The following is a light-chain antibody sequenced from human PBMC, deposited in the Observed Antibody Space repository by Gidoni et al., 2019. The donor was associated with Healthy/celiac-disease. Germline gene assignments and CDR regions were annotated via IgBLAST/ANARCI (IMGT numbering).Light chain of an antibody. J-gene: IGLJ1*01. CDR1: SSDVGGYNY. V-gene: IGLV2-14*01. CDR2: EVS. CDR3: SSYTSSSTPFYV. Sequence: QSALPQPASVSGSPGQSITISCTGTSSDVGGYNYVSWYQQHPGKAPKLMIYEVSNRPSGVSSRFSGSKSGNTASLTISGLQAEDEADYYCSSYTSSSTPFYVFGTGTKVTVL.